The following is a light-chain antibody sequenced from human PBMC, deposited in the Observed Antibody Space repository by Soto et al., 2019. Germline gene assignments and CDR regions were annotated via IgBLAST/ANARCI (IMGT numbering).Light chain of an antibody. CDR2: GKS. CDR3: QSYDISRSGWV. CDR1: SSNIGTGYD. V-gene: IGLV1-40*01. J-gene: IGLJ3*02. Sequence: QSVLTQPPSVSVAPGQTVTISCTVSSSNIGTGYDVHWYQQLPGTAPKPLINGKSNRPSGVPDRFSGSKSVTSASLAITGRRAEDEADDYCQSYDISRSGWVFGGGTKLTVL.